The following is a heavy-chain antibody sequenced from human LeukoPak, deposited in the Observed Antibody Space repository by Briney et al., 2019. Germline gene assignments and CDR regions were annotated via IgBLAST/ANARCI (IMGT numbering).Heavy chain of an antibody. CDR3: AKTTQGPYLDIFTGYYGSCFDY. D-gene: IGHD3-9*01. J-gene: IGHJ4*02. CDR1: GFTFSSYA. V-gene: IGHV3-23*01. Sequence: GGSLRLSCAASGFTFSSYAMSWVRQAPGKGLEWVSAISGSGGSTYYADSVKGRFTISRDNSKNTLYLQMNSLRAEDTAVYYCAKTTQGPYLDIFTGYYGSCFDYWGQGTLVTVSS. CDR2: ISGSGGST.